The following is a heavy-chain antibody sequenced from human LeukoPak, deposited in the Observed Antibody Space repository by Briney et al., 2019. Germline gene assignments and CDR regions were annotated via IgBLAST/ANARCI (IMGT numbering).Heavy chain of an antibody. D-gene: IGHD3-10*01. Sequence: KFQGRVTITRDTSASTAYMELSSLRSDDTAVYYCARALSGSTPIDYWGQGTLVTVSS. J-gene: IGHJ4*02. V-gene: IGHV1-3*01. CDR3: ARALSGSTPIDY.